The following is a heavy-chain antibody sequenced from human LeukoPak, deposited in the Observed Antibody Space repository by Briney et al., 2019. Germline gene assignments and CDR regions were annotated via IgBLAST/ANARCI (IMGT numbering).Heavy chain of an antibody. Sequence: GESLKISCKGSGYSFTSYWIGWVRQMPGKGLEWMGIIYPGDSDTRYSPSFQGQVTISADKSISTAYLQWSSLKASDTAMYYCARLPVGYCSSTSCSAAFGIWGQGTMVTVSS. J-gene: IGHJ3*02. CDR2: IYPGDSDT. CDR1: GYSFTSYW. CDR3: ARLPVGYCSSTSCSAAFGI. V-gene: IGHV5-51*01. D-gene: IGHD2-2*01.